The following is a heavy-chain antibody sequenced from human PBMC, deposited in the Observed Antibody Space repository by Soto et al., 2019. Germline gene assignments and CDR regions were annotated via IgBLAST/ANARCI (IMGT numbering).Heavy chain of an antibody. V-gene: IGHV2-5*02. D-gene: IGHD1-1*01. J-gene: IGHJ4*02. Sequence: QITLRESGPTLVTPTQTLTLTCTFSGFSLGTSGEGVGWIRQSPGKALEWLATLYWDGDKRYSPSLRSRLTVSRDTSESQVVLTMTNMDAADTATYFCAHRKTTITVATYFDSWGLGSLVTVSS. CDR1: GFSLGTSGEG. CDR3: AHRKTTITVATYFDS. CDR2: LYWDGDK.